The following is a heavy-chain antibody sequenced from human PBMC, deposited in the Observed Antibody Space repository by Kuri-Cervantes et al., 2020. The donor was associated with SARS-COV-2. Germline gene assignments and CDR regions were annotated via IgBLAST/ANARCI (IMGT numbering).Heavy chain of an antibody. CDR1: ETTFTNYD. Sequence: ASVKVSCKAPETTFTNYDINWVRQATGQGLEWMGMVKTNSGNTLYAQIFQGRVTMTRDTSTSTVYMELSSLTSEDTAIYYCYCAPKEEFDYWGQGTLVTVSS. V-gene: IGHV1-8*01. CDR3: YCAPKEEFDY. J-gene: IGHJ4*02. CDR2: VKTNSGNT. D-gene: IGHD2-21*01.